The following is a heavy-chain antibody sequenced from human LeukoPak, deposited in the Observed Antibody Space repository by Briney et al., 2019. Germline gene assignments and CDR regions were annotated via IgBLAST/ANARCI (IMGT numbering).Heavy chain of an antibody. V-gene: IGHV1-18*01. CDR2: ISAYNGNT. J-gene: IGHJ6*03. CDR3: ARVPYCSSTTCYRVGYYYYYMDV. D-gene: IGHD2-2*02. CDR1: GYTFTSYG. Sequence: GASVKLSCKASGYTFTSYGISWVRQAPGQGLEWMGWISAYNGNTIYAQNIQGRVTMTTDTSTSTAYMELRSLRSDDTAVYYCARVPYCSSTTCYRVGYYYYYMDVWGKGTTVTVAS.